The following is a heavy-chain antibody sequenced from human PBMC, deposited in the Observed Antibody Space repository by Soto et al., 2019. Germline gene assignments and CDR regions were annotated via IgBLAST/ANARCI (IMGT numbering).Heavy chain of an antibody. Sequence: QVQLVQSGAEVSKPGASVKVSCKASGYTFTDYYMHWVRQAPGQGLEWMGWINPNSGGTNYAQKFPGRVTMTMDTSISTAYMELNRLRSDDTAVYYCARDQSPSSGWPGMDVWGQGTTVTVSS. J-gene: IGHJ6*02. D-gene: IGHD6-19*01. CDR1: GYTFTDYY. V-gene: IGHV1-2*02. CDR2: INPNSGGT. CDR3: ARDQSPSSGWPGMDV.